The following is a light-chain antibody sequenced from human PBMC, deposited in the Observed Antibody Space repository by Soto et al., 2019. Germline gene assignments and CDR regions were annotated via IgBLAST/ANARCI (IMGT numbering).Light chain of an antibody. CDR2: DVS. J-gene: IGLJ2*01. V-gene: IGLV2-14*01. CDR1: SSDVGGYNY. CDR3: SSYTSSNTLVV. Sequence: QSALTQPASVSGSPGQSITISCTGTSSDVGGYNYVSWYQQHPGKAPKLMIYDVSNRPSGVSNRFSASKSGNTASLTISGLQDEDAADYYCSSYTSSNTLVVFGGGTKLTVL.